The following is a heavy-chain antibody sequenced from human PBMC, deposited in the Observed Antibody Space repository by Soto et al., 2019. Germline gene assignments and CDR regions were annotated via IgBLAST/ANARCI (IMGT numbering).Heavy chain of an antibody. J-gene: IGHJ4*02. V-gene: IGHV3-43*01. CDR2: ISWDGGST. Sequence: PGGSLRLSCAASGFTFDDYTMHWVRQAPGKGLEWVSLISWDGGSTYYADSVKGRFTISRDNSKNSLYLQMNSLRTEDTALYYCAKPRDTAMVGDYFDYWGQGTLVTVSS. CDR1: GFTFDDYT. CDR3: AKPRDTAMVGDYFDY. D-gene: IGHD5-18*01.